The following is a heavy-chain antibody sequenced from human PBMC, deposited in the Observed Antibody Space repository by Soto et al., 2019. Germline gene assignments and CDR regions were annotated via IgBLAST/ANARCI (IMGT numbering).Heavy chain of an antibody. D-gene: IGHD6-13*01. Sequence: PGGSLRLSCAASAFTFSRYALSWARQAPGKGLEWVSAISGSGGSTYYADSVKGRFTISRDNSKNTLYLQMNSLRAEDTAVYYCANDNPGIAAAGTDGMDVWGQGTTVTVSS. CDR1: AFTFSRYA. CDR2: ISGSGGST. J-gene: IGHJ6*02. V-gene: IGHV3-23*01. CDR3: ANDNPGIAAAGTDGMDV.